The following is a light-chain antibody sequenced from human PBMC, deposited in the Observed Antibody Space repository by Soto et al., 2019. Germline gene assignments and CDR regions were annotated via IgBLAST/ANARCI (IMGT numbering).Light chain of an antibody. CDR1: QSINRW. Sequence: DIQMTQSPSTLSASVGERVTVTCRASQSINRWLAWYQQKPGKAPNLXXYDASSLQSGVPLRFSGSGSGTDLTLTIRRLEPEDFAVYYCQQYGSSYTWTFGQGTKVDIK. CDR2: DAS. V-gene: IGKV1-5*01. J-gene: IGKJ1*01. CDR3: QQYGSSYTWT.